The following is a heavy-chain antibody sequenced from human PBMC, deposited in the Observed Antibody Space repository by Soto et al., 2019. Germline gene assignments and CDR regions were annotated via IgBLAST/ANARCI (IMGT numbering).Heavy chain of an antibody. CDR3: AKYQPMTQPRPYFDY. D-gene: IGHD3-22*01. CDR1: GFTFSSYA. CDR2: ISSSGVST. V-gene: IGHV3-23*01. J-gene: IGHJ4*02. Sequence: EVQLLESGGDLIQPGGSLRLSCAASGFTFSSYAMSWVRQAPGKGRGWVSAISSSGVSTFYADSVKGRFTISRDNSRNTLYLQMNSLRAEDTAIYYCAKYQPMTQPRPYFDYWGQGTLVTVSS.